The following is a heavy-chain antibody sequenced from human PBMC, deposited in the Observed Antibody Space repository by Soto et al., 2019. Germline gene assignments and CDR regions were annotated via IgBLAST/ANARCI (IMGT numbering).Heavy chain of an antibody. J-gene: IGHJ4*02. Sequence: QITLKESGPTLVKPTQTLTLTCTVSGFPVSSSGEGVGWILQPPGKALEWLALIYWDDDKRYSPSLKSRLTVTKDTSKYQAVLTLTNMDPVDTATYYCAHIDPKIGTAGGQGGCDFWGQGTLVTVSS. CDR3: AHIDPKIGTAGGQGGCDF. CDR1: GFPVSSSGEG. D-gene: IGHD2-21*02. CDR2: IYWDDDK. V-gene: IGHV2-5*02.